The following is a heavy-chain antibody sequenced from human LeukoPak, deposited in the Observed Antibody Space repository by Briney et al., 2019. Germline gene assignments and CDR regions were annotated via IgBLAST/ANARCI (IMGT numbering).Heavy chain of an antibody. J-gene: IGHJ2*01. CDR1: GGSISSGGYS. Sequence: PSETLSLTCAVSGGSISSGGYSWSWIRQPPGKGLEWIGYIYHSGSTYYNPSLKSRVTISVDRSKNQFSLKLSSVTAADTAVYYCARDNEVSPLRPRYFDLWGRGTLVTVSS. D-gene: IGHD5-12*01. V-gene: IGHV4-30-2*01. CDR2: IYHSGST. CDR3: ARDNEVSPLRPRYFDL.